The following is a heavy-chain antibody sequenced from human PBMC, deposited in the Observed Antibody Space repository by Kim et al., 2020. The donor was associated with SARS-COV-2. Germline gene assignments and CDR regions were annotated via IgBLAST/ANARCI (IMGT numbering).Heavy chain of an antibody. Sequence: GGSLRLSCAASGFTITDNYMSWVRQAPGRGLEWISIIYSGGTTHYIDSVLGRFTISRDKPRNTVHLQMDSLRAEDTAVYYCARPRLTYFLDTSGPHGMDVWGQGTTVTVSS. J-gene: IGHJ6*02. CDR2: IYSGGTT. D-gene: IGHD3-22*01. CDR1: GFTITDNY. CDR3: ARPRLTYFLDTSGPHGMDV. V-gene: IGHV3-53*01.